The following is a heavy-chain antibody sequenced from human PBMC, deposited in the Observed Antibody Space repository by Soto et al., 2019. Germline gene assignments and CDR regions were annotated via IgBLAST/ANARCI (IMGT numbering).Heavy chain of an antibody. CDR2: IYFVGST. V-gene: IGHV4-39*01. CDR3: ASGPWFGEFTPYYGMNV. D-gene: IGHD3-10*01. CDR1: GGSISSSTYY. J-gene: IGHJ6*02. Sequence: SETLSLTCNVCGGSISSSTYYWGWIRQPPGKGLEWIGCIYFVGSTYSNPPLKSRVTMSVDTSQNQFSLTLSSLTAADTAVYYCASGPWFGEFTPYYGMNVWGQGATVAFSS.